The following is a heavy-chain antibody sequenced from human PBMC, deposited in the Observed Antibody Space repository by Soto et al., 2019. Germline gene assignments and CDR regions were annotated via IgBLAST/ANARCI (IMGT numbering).Heavy chain of an antibody. D-gene: IGHD6-19*01. CDR2: IDTDGSTT. CDR1: GFTFTSYW. V-gene: IGHV3-74*01. J-gene: IGHJ4*02. Sequence: EVQLVESGGGLVQPGGSLRLSCAASGFTFTSYWMHWVRQAPGKGLVWVSRIDTDGSTTSYADAVKGRFTISRDNAKNTLYLHMSSLRAEDTAVYYCARAIAVAGTGGFYWGQGILVTVSS. CDR3: ARAIAVAGTGGFY.